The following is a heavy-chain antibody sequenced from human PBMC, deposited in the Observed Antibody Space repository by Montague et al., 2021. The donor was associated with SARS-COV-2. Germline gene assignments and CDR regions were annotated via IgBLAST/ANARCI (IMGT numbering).Heavy chain of an antibody. Sequence: SETLSLTCAVYGGSVSDYYWSWIRQPPGRGLEWIGEINHSGSTNYNPSLKSRVTTSVDTSKNQFSLKLTSVTAADTAVYYCARGPRITMIVVVITDIWFDPWGQRTLGTVSS. CDR1: GGSVSDYY. J-gene: IGHJ5*02. CDR2: INHSGST. V-gene: IGHV4-34*01. D-gene: IGHD3-22*01. CDR3: ARGPRITMIVVVITDIWFDP.